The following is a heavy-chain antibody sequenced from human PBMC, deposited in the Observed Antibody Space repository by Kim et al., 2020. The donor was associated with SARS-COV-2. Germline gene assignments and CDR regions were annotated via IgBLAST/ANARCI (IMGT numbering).Heavy chain of an antibody. V-gene: IGHV4-39*01. CDR1: GSSMTSARYL. Sequence: SETLSLSCTVSGSSMTSARYLWGWIRQTPGNGPEWIASVYFSGGTFYNPSLKSRLTISRDTSKNEFSLSLSSVTAADTAVYFCGRHPFESRDSTGYYYQDRAECDSWGHGPLVTVSS. CDR2: VYFSGGT. D-gene: IGHD3-22*01. J-gene: IGHJ5*01. CDR3: GRHPFESRDSTGYYYQDRAECDS.